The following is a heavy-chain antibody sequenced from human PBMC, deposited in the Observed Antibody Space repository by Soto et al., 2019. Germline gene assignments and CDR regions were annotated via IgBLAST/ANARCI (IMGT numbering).Heavy chain of an antibody. CDR2: FFYSGNT. V-gene: IGHV4-59*12. D-gene: IGHD3-9*01. J-gene: IGHJ2*01. Sequence: GKGLEWIGHFFYSGNTKSNPSLKSQVTMSADTSKNQFSLSLRSVTAADSAIYYCARMYXFFQAEDGIRYSVPVSAFLLNRSSDL. CDR3: ARMYXFFQAEDGIRYSVPVSAFLLNRSSDL.